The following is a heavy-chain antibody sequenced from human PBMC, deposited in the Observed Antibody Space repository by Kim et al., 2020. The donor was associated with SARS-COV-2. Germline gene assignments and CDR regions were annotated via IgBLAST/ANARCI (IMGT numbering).Heavy chain of an antibody. Sequence: SETLSLTCTVSGYSISSGYYWGWIRQPPGKGLEWIGSIYHSGSTYYNPSLKSRVTISVDTSKNQFSLKLSSVTAADTAVYYCARSLLIDSSGYYPNWYFDLWGRGTLVTVSS. CDR1: GYSISSGYY. D-gene: IGHD3-22*01. J-gene: IGHJ2*01. V-gene: IGHV4-38-2*02. CDR2: IYHSGST. CDR3: ARSLLIDSSGYYPNWYFDL.